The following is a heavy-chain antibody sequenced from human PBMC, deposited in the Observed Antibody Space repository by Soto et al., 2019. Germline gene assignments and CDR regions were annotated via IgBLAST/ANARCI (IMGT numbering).Heavy chain of an antibody. V-gene: IGHV1-69*13. D-gene: IGHD3-22*01. CDR3: ARPERYYYDSSGYYDAFDI. CDR1: GGTFSSYA. CDR2: IIPIFGTA. Sequence: GASVKVSCKASGGTFSSYAISWVRQAPGQGLEWMGGIIPIFGTANYAQKFQGRVTITADESTSTAYMELSSLRSEDTAVYYCARPERYYYDSSGYYDAFDIWGQGTMVTVSS. J-gene: IGHJ3*02.